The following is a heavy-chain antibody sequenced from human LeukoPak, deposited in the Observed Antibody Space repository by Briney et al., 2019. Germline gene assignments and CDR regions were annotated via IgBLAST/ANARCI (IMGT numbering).Heavy chain of an antibody. D-gene: IGHD3-22*01. CDR2: IIPILGIA. CDR3: ARDRRTYYYDSSGYYHDY. V-gene: IGHV1-69*04. CDR1: GGTFSSYA. Sequence: GASVNVSCKASGGTFSSYAISWVRQAPGQGLEWMGRIIPILGIANYAQKFQGRVTITADKSTSTAYMELSSLRSEDTAVYYCARDRRTYYYDSSGYYHDYWGQGTLVTVSS. J-gene: IGHJ4*02.